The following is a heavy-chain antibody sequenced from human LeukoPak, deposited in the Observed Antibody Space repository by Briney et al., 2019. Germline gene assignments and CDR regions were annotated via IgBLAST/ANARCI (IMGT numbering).Heavy chain of an antibody. V-gene: IGHV5-51*01. CDR1: GYSFTTYW. CDR3: ARHAFSGNYYFFGY. J-gene: IGHJ4*02. Sequence: GESLKISCRGSGYSFTTYWIGWVGQLPGRGLEWMGIIYPGDSETRYSPSFQDQFTISVDKSISTSYLQWSSLKASDSAMYCWARHAFSGNYYFFGYWGQGTLLTVSS. CDR2: IYPGDSET. D-gene: IGHD1-26*01.